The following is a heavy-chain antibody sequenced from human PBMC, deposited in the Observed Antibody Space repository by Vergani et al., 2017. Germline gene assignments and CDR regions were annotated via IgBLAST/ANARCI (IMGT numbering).Heavy chain of an antibody. CDR2: ISPYNGNT. CDR3: ARVPPNGDYPYWYFDL. J-gene: IGHJ2*01. V-gene: IGHV1-18*04. CDR1: GYTFTSYG. D-gene: IGHD4-17*01. Sequence: QVQLVQSGAEVKKPGASVMVSCKASGYTFTSYGISWVRQSPGQGLEWMGWISPYNGNTNYAQKLQGRVTMTTDTSTSTAYMELRSLRSDDTAVYYCARVPPNGDYPYWYFDLWGRGTLVTVSS.